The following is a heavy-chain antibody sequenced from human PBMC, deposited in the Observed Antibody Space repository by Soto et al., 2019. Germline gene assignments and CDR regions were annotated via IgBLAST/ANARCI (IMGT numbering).Heavy chain of an antibody. CDR3: ARGGITMIVVGENWFDP. CDR1: GYTFTGYY. Sequence: GASVKVSCKASGYTFTGYYMHWVRQAPGQGLEWMGWINPNSGGTNYAQKFQGRVTMTRDTSISTAYMELSRLRSDDTAVYCCARGGITMIVVGENWFDPWGQGTLVTVSS. CDR2: INPNSGGT. V-gene: IGHV1-2*02. D-gene: IGHD3-22*01. J-gene: IGHJ5*02.